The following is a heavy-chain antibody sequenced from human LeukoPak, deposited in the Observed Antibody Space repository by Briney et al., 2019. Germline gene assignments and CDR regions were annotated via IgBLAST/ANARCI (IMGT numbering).Heavy chain of an antibody. CDR2: IIPIFGTA. Sequence: SVKVSCKASGGTFSSYAISWVRQAPGQGLEWMGGIIPIFGTANYAQKFQGRVTITADKSTSTAYMELSSPRSEDTAVYYCAREGWFGELFPLTLDYWGQGTLVTVSS. CDR3: AREGWFGELFPLTLDY. V-gene: IGHV1-69*06. J-gene: IGHJ4*02. D-gene: IGHD3-10*01. CDR1: GGTFSSYA.